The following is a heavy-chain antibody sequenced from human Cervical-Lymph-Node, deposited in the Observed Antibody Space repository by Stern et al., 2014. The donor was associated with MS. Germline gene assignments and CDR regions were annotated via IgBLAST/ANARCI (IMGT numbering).Heavy chain of an antibody. CDR1: GGSISSGY. CDR3: ARGRAYNSGWPTADY. D-gene: IGHD6-19*01. Sequence: QLQLQESGPGLVKPSETLSLTCTVSGGSISSGYWTWIRQPPGKGLEWIGGISHSGSTNYNPSLRSRVTISADKSNNQFYLKVNSVTAADTAVYFCARGRAYNSGWPTADYWGQGTLVTVSS. V-gene: IGHV4-59*01. J-gene: IGHJ4*02. CDR2: ISHSGST.